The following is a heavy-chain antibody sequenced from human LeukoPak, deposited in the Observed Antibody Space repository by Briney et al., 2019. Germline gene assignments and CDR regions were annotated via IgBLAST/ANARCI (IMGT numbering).Heavy chain of an antibody. V-gene: IGHV4-61*01. D-gene: IGHD3-3*01. CDR1: GGSVSSGSYY. J-gene: IGHJ2*01. CDR3: ARDRVAAGFDL. Sequence: SETLSLTCTVSGGSVSSGSYYWGWIRQPPGKGLEWIGYIYYSGSTNYNPSLKSRVTISVDTSKNQFSLKLSSVTAADTAVYYCARDRVAAGFDLWGRGTLVTVSS. CDR2: IYYSGST.